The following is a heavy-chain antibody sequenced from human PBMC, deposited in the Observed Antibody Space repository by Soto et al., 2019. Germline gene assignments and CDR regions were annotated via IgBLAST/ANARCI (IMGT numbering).Heavy chain of an antibody. CDR1: GVTVSSNY. Sequence: GGSLRLSCAASGVTVSSNYMSWVRQAPGKGLEWVSVIYSGGSTYYADSVKGRFTISRHNSKNTLYLQMNSLRAEDTAVYYCASLLGGAATNYWGQGTLVTVSS. J-gene: IGHJ4*02. D-gene: IGHD1-26*01. CDR3: ASLLGGAATNY. CDR2: IYSGGST. V-gene: IGHV3-53*04.